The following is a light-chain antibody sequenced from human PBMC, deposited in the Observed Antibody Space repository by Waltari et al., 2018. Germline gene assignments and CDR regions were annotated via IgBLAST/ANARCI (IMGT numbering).Light chain of an antibody. V-gene: IGLV2-8*01. CDR1: SSDIGGYAY. Sequence: QSALTQPPSASGSPGQSVTISCTGTSSDIGGYAYVSWYQQHPGKAPNVLIYDVSKRPSGVPDRFSGSKSGHTASLTVSGLQAEDEADYYCSSYGGSNNLVFGGGTKLTVL. CDR2: DVS. J-gene: IGLJ3*02. CDR3: SSYGGSNNLV.